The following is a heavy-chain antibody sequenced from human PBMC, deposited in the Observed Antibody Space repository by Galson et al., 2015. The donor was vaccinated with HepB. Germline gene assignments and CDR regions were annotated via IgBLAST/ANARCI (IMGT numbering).Heavy chain of an antibody. J-gene: IGHJ4*02. CDR3: ARDLPDILTGYYPTGAFDY. D-gene: IGHD3-9*01. CDR1: GGSISSYY. Sequence: SETLSLTCTVSGGSISSYYWSWIRQPAGKGLEWIGRIYTSGSTNYNPSLKSRVTMSVDTSKNQFSLKLSSVTAADTAVYYCARDLPDILTGYYPTGAFDYWGQGTLVTVSS. CDR2: IYTSGST. V-gene: IGHV4-4*07.